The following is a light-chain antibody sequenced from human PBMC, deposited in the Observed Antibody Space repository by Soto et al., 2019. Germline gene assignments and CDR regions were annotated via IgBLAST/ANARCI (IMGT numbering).Light chain of an antibody. CDR3: QQYNNWPPWT. Sequence: EIVMKQSPATLYVSPGERATLSCRASQIVSSNLAWYQQKPGQAPRLLIYGASTRATGIPARFSGSGSGTEFTLTISSLQSEDFAVYYCQQYNNWPPWTFGPGTKVDI. CDR1: QIVSSN. CDR2: GAS. J-gene: IGKJ3*01. V-gene: IGKV3-15*01.